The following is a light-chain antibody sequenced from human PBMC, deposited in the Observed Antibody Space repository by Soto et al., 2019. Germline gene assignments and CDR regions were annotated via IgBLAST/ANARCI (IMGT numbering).Light chain of an antibody. CDR3: SSYTSSSTLEV. J-gene: IGLJ1*01. CDR1: SSDVGGYNY. Sequence: QSVLTQPASVSGSPGQSITISCTGTSSDVGGYNYVSWYQQHPGKAPKLMIYDVCNRPSGVSNRFSGSKSGNTASLTISGPQAEDEADYYCSSYTSSSTLEVFGTGTKVTVL. V-gene: IGLV2-14*01. CDR2: DVC.